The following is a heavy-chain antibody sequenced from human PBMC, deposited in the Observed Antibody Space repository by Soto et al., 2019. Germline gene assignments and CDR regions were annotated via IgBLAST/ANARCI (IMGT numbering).Heavy chain of an antibody. D-gene: IGHD1-26*01. V-gene: IGHV1-18*01. Sequence: QVQLVQSGAEVKKPGASVKVSCKASGYTFTSYGIIWVRQAPGPGLEGMGWISAYNGNTNYALKLQGRVTMTTDTSTSTVYMELRSVTSDDTAVYYCARDGSVGATEPNWFDPGVQGTMVTVSS. CDR3: ARDGSVGATEPNWFDP. J-gene: IGHJ5*02. CDR2: ISAYNGNT. CDR1: GYTFTSYG.